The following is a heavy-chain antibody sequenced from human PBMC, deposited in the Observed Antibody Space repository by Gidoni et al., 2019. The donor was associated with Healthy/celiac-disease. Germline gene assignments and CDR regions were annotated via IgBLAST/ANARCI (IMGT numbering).Heavy chain of an antibody. V-gene: IGHV1-69*02. CDR1: GGTFSSYT. D-gene: IGHD3-10*01. Sequence: QVQLVQSGAEVKKPGSSVKVSCKASGGTFSSYTISWVRQAPGQGLEWMGRIIPILGIANYAQKFQGRVTITADKSTSTAYMELSSLRSEDTAVYYCARGSGSGVYYYGMDVWGQGTTVTVSS. J-gene: IGHJ6*02. CDR3: ARGSGSGVYYYGMDV. CDR2: IIPILGIA.